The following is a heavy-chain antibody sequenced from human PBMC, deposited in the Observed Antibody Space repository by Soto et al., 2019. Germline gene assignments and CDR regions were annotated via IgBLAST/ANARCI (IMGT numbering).Heavy chain of an antibody. J-gene: IGHJ4*02. V-gene: IGHV1-46*01. Sequence: ASVKVSCKASGYTFTTYYIHWVRQAPGQGLEWMGAINPSGDNRGYAQKFQDRLTMTSDTSTSTVYMELNTLTSEDTAVYYCARAGYSSSWYFFGYWGQGTQVTVSS. CDR1: GYTFTTYY. CDR2: INPSGDNR. D-gene: IGHD6-13*01. CDR3: ARAGYSSSWYFFGY.